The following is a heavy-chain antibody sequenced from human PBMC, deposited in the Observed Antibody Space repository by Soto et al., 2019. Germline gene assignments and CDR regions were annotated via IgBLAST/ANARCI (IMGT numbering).Heavy chain of an antibody. D-gene: IGHD1-1*01. CDR3: ARDWLSEGGRRVYFDY. J-gene: IGHJ4*02. Sequence: PGGSLRLSCAASGFTVSSNYMSWVRQAPGKGLEWVSVIYSGGSTYYADSVKGRFTISRDNSKNTLYLQMNSLRAEDTAVHYCARDWLSEGGRRVYFDYWGQGTLVTVS. CDR2: IYSGGST. CDR1: GFTVSSNY. V-gene: IGHV3-66*01.